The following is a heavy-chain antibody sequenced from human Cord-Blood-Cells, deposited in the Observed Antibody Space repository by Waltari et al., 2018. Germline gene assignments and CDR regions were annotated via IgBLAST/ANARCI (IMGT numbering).Heavy chain of an antibody. D-gene: IGHD6-6*01. V-gene: IGHV4-38-2*01. CDR2: IYHSGST. CDR1: GYSISSGYY. Sequence: QVQLQESGPGLVKPSETLSLTCAVSGYSISSGYYWGWIRQPPGKGLEWIGSIYHSGSTYDNPSLKSRVTIAVDTSKNQFSLKLSSVTAADTAVYYCARGSGYSSSSAAFDIWGQGTMVTVSS. CDR3: ARGSGYSSSSAAFDI. J-gene: IGHJ3*02.